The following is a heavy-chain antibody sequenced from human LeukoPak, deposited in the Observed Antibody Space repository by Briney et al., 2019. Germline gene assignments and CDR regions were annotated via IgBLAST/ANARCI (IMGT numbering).Heavy chain of an antibody. J-gene: IGHJ3*02. CDR2: ISTYNANT. Sequence: ASVRVSCKASGYTFTSYDISWVRQAPGQGLEWMGWISTYNANTKYTQKLQGRVTMTTDTSTNTAYLELRSLRSDDTAVYYCARVGLGNGFDIWGQGTMVTVSS. CDR1: GYTFTSYD. V-gene: IGHV1-18*01. CDR3: ARVGLGNGFDI. D-gene: IGHD1-26*01.